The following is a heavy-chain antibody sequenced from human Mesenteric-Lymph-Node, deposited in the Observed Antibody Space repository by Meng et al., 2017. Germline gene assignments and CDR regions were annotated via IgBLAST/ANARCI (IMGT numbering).Heavy chain of an antibody. D-gene: IGHD5-12*01. J-gene: IGHJ4*02. CDR2: IYPSWIT. CDR3: ARGTVLVTIEYSGYDAIDY. CDR1: SGSLSSGGYY. Sequence: MPPTVQSPPSAISSGSLSSGGYYWSLNRQHPGKGLEGIGYIYPSWITYYNPSLKSRVTISVDTSKTLFSLMLSAVPAADTAVYYCARGTVLVTIEYSGYDAIDYWGQGTLVTVSS. V-gene: IGHV4-31*11.